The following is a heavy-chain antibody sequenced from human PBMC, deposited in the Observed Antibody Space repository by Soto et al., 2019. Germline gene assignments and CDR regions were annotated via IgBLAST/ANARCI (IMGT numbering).Heavy chain of an antibody. CDR1: GFTFSSYA. D-gene: IGHD5-12*01. V-gene: IGHV3-64D*06. CDR3: ARGKTKSDGYNYIFDY. J-gene: IGHJ4*02. Sequence: GGSLRLSCSASGFTFSSYAMHWVRQAPGKGLEYVSAISSNGGSTCYADSVKGRFTISRDNSKNTLYLQMSSLRAEDTAVYYCARGKTKSDGYNYIFDYWGQGTLVTVSS. CDR2: ISSNGGST.